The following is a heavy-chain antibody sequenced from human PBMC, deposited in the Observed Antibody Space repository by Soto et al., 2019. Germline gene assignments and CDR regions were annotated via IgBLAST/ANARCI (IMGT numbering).Heavy chain of an antibody. D-gene: IGHD3-3*01. CDR2: INAGNGNT. Sequence: GASVKVSCKASGYTFTSYAVHWVRQAPGQRLEWMGWINAGNGNTKYSQKFQGRVTITRDTSASTAYMELSSLRSEDTAVYYCARAQRITIFGVVSPDAFDIWGQGTMVTVS. V-gene: IGHV1-3*01. CDR3: ARAQRITIFGVVSPDAFDI. CDR1: GYTFTSYA. J-gene: IGHJ3*02.